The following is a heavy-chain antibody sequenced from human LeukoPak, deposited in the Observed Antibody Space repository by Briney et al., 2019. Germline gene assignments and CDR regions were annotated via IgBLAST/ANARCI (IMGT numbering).Heavy chain of an antibody. J-gene: IGHJ4*02. D-gene: IGHD1-26*01. CDR2: IYYSGST. Sequence: SETLSLTYTVSGGSINSYYWSWIRQPPGKGLEWIGYIYYSGSTNYNPSLKSRVTISVDTSKNQFSLRLSSVTAADTAVYYSARLASGSYGPLTPFDYWGQGTLVTVSS. CDR1: GGSINSYY. CDR3: ARLASGSYGPLTPFDY. V-gene: IGHV4-59*08.